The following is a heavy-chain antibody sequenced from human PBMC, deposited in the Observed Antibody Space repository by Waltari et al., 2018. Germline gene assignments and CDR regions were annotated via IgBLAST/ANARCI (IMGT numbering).Heavy chain of an antibody. CDR2: INQDGSET. CDR3: VRDAIYGRRSFDS. V-gene: IGHV3-7*03. D-gene: IGHD2-15*01. J-gene: IGHJ4*02. CDR1: GFTFNRYW. Sequence: EVQLEESGGGLVQPGGSLGLSCAASGFTFNRYWMDWVRQAPGKGLEWVAIINQDGSETHYVESVKGRFTISRDNAKNALYLQVNSLRVEDTAIYYCVRDAIYGRRSFDSWGQGTPVTVSS.